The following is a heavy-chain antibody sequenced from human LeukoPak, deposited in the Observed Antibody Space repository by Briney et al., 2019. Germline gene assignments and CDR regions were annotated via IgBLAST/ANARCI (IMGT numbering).Heavy chain of an antibody. J-gene: IGHJ4*02. CDR2: ISAYNGNT. V-gene: IGHV1-18*01. Sequence: ASVKVSCKASGYTFTSYGISWVRQALGQGLEWMGWISAYNGNTNYAQKFQGRVTMTEDTSTDTAYTELSSLRSEDTAVYYCATDLIAVAGTVSDYWGQGTLVTVSS. CDR3: ATDLIAVAGTVSDY. D-gene: IGHD6-19*01. CDR1: GYTFTSYG.